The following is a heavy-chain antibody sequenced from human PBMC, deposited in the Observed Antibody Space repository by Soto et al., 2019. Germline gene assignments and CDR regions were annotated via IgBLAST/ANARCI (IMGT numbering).Heavy chain of an antibody. Sequence: LQESGPGLVKPSQTLSLTCTVSGGSINNNDYYWNWIRQTPGKGLEWIGYVYYSGTTYYIPSLKSRLSMSVDTSRNQFSLKLSAVTAADTAIYFCARMSYYYDKWYFDLWGRGTLVAVSS. D-gene: IGHD3-22*01. CDR1: GGSINNNDYY. J-gene: IGHJ2*01. CDR3: ARMSYYYDKWYFDL. CDR2: VYYSGTT. V-gene: IGHV4-30-4*01.